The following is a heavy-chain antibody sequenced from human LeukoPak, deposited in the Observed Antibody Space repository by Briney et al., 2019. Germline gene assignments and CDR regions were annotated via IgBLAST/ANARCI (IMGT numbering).Heavy chain of an antibody. CDR3: ARARELATVGVDY. J-gene: IGHJ4*02. CDR1: VFSFSTFW. Sequence: PGVSLTLSCAASVFSFSTFWMLWLRQAPGRGLVWVSRSNSYGRDTNYADSVKGRFNNSKDNAKNTLYLQMNSLRAEDTAVYYWARARELATVGVDYWGQGTLVTVSA. CDR2: SNSYGRDT. V-gene: IGHV3-74*01. D-gene: IGHD5-24*01.